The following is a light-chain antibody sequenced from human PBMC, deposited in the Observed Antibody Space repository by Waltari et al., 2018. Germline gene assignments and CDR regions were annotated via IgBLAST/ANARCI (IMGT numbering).Light chain of an antibody. Sequence: SYLLTQPPSVSVAPGQTARITCGGDNLGTKSVHWYQQKAGQAPVMVVYDDNDRPTGIPERFSGSNSGNTAALTISRVEAGDEADYYCQVWDSHSNHVVFGGGTKVTVL. CDR1: NLGTKS. CDR3: QVWDSHSNHVV. V-gene: IGLV3-21*02. J-gene: IGLJ2*01. CDR2: DDN.